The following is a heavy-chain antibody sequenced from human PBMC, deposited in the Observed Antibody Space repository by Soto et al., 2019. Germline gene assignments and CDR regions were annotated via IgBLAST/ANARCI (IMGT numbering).Heavy chain of an antibody. CDR3: ARDFFGGNYYYYGMDV. J-gene: IGHJ6*02. V-gene: IGHV1-69*13. CDR1: GGTFSSYA. D-gene: IGHD2-15*01. CDR2: IIPIFGTA. Sequence: SVKVSCKVSGGTFSSYAISWVRQAPGQGLEWMGGIIPIFGTANYAQKFQGRVTITADESTSTAYMELSSLRSEDTAVYYCARDFFGGNYYYYGMDVWGQGTTVTVSS.